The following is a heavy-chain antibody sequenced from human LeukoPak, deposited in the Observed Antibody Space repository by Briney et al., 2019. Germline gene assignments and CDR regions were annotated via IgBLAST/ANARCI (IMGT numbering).Heavy chain of an antibody. CDR3: ARYFYGSGSYIGGMDV. J-gene: IGHJ6*02. CDR2: IYTSGST. CDR1: GGSISSGSYY. Sequence: SQTLSLTCTVSGGSISSGSYYWSWIRQPAGKGLEWIGRIYTSGSTNYNPSLKSRVTISVDTSKNQFSLKLSSVTAADTAVYYCARYFYGSGSYIGGMDVWGQGTTVTVSS. D-gene: IGHD3-10*01. V-gene: IGHV4-61*02.